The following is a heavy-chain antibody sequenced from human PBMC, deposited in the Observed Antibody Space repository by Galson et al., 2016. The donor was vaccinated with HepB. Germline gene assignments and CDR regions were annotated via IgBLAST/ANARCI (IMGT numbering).Heavy chain of an antibody. CDR3: ARGKAVTGSDPLDP. V-gene: IGHV3-53*01. J-gene: IGHJ5*02. CDR2: IYSGDST. D-gene: IGHD6-19*01. CDR1: GFTVSSTF. Sequence: SLRLSCAASGFTVSSTFMTWVHQAPGKGLEWVSVIYSGDSTNYADSVKGRVTISRDNSKNTLYLQMNSLRVEDTAVYYCARGKAVTGSDPLDPWGQGTLVNVSS.